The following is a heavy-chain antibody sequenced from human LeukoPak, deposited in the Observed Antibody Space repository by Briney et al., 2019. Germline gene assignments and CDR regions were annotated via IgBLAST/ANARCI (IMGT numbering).Heavy chain of an antibody. Sequence: PGGSLRLSCAASGFTFSNAWMSWVRQAPGKGLEWVAVISYDGSNKYFADSVKGRFTVSRDNSKNTLYLQMNSLRAEDTAVYYCASFIAAAGTRYFDYWGQGTLVTVSS. D-gene: IGHD6-13*01. CDR2: ISYDGSNK. J-gene: IGHJ4*02. CDR3: ASFIAAAGTRYFDY. CDR1: GFTFSNAW. V-gene: IGHV3-30-3*01.